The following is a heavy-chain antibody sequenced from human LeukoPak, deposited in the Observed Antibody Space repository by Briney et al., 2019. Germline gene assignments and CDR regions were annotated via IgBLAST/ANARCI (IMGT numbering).Heavy chain of an antibody. CDR3: ARQPKEGGSFFFTDF. Sequence: SETLSLTCTVSGGSISSYYWGWIRQPPGKGLEWIGSIHYSGSTYYIPSLKSRVTMSVATSKSQISLRLTSVTAADTAVYYCARQPKEGGSFFFTDFWGQGTLVTVSS. J-gene: IGHJ4*02. D-gene: IGHD1-26*01. CDR2: IHYSGST. CDR1: GGSISSYY. V-gene: IGHV4-39*01.